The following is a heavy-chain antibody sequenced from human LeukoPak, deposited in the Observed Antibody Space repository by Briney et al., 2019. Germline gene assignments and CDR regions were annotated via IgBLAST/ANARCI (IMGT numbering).Heavy chain of an antibody. CDR3: ARVADGDYVGAFDI. J-gene: IGHJ3*02. V-gene: IGHV1-2*02. Sequence: ASVKVSCKASGYTFTGYCMHWVRQAPGQGLEWMGWINPNSGGTNYAQKFQGRVTMTRDTSISTAYMELSRLRSDDTAVYYCARVADGDYVGAFDIWGQGTMVTVSS. CDR2: INPNSGGT. D-gene: IGHD4-17*01. CDR1: GYTFTGYC.